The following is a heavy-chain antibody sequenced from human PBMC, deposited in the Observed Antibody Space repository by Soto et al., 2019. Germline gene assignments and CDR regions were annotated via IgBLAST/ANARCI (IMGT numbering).Heavy chain of an antibody. CDR3: ARNVVVPAPAAFDI. CDR2: IYYSGNT. CDR1: GGSISSSSYY. D-gene: IGHD2-2*01. J-gene: IGHJ3*02. Sequence: QLQLQESGPGLVKPSETLSLTCTVSGGSISSSSYYWGWIRQPPGKGLEWIGSIYYSGNTYYNPSLKIRVTISVDTSKNQYSLKLSSVTAAGTAVYYCARNVVVPAPAAFDIWGQETMVTVSS. V-gene: IGHV4-39*01.